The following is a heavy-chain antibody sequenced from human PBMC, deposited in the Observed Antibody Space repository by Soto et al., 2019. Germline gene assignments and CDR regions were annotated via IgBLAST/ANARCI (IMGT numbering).Heavy chain of an antibody. J-gene: IGHJ5*02. CDR2: IIPMFGTA. CDR3: ARGVVVVAARQLGWFEP. Sequence: GASVKVSCKASGGTFSRDAISWVRQAPGQGLEWMGGIIPMFGTAKYVQKFQGRLTITADESTTTAYLELRSLRSDDTAVYYCARGVVVVAARQLGWFEPSWQGTLVPLCS. V-gene: IGHV1-69*13. CDR1: GGTFSRDA. D-gene: IGHD2-15*01.